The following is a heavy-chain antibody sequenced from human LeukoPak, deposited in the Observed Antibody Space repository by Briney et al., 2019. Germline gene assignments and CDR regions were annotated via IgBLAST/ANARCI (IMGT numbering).Heavy chain of an antibody. CDR3: ARASGGAYCYYYMDV. J-gene: IGHJ6*03. V-gene: IGHV3-20*04. Sequence: GGSLRLSCAASGFSFNDYGFIWVRQTPGKGLEWVSGINWNGGSTGHADSVKGRFTISRDSAKNSLYLQMNSLRAEDTALYYCARASGGAYCYYYMDVWGTGTTVTVSS. CDR1: GFSFNDYG. D-gene: IGHD2-8*02. CDR2: INWNGGST.